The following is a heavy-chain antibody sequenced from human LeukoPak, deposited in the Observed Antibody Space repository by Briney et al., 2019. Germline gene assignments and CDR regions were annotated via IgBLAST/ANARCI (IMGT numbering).Heavy chain of an antibody. J-gene: IGHJ4*02. V-gene: IGHV4-4*07. D-gene: IGHD1-26*01. Sequence: SETLSLTCTASGGSISGYYWSWIRQPAGKGLEWIGRIYTSGSTNYNPSLKSRVTMSADTSKNQFSLKLSSVTAADTAVYYCARIATRAGWELLDYWGQGTLVTVSS. CDR3: ARIATRAGWELLDY. CDR1: GGSISGYY. CDR2: IYTSGST.